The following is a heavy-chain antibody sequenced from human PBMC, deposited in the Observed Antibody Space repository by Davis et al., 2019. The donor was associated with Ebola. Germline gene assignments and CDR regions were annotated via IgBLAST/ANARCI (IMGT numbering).Heavy chain of an antibody. D-gene: IGHD1-26*01. CDR2: IYYSGST. CDR1: GGSFSGYY. V-gene: IGHV4-59*08. J-gene: IGHJ1*01. CDR3: ARHRSGSSPRAYFQH. Sequence: GSLRLSCAVYGGSFSGYYWSWIRQPPGKGLEWIGYIYYSGSTNYNPSLKSRVTISVDTSKNQFSLKLSSVTAADTAVYYCARHRSGSSPRAYFQHWGQGTLVTVSS.